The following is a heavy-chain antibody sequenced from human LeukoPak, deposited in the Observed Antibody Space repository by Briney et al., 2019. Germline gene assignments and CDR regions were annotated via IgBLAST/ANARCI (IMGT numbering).Heavy chain of an antibody. CDR3: ARDRKTSGKDY. Sequence: GGSLRLSCAASGFTFSSYWMSWVRQAPGKGLEWLANIQEDGSEQYYVDSVKGRFTISRDNAKNSLYLQMNSPRAEDTAVYYCARDRKTSGKDYWGQGTLVTVSS. CDR2: IQEDGSEQ. CDR1: GFTFSSYW. J-gene: IGHJ4*02. V-gene: IGHV3-7*01. D-gene: IGHD6-19*01.